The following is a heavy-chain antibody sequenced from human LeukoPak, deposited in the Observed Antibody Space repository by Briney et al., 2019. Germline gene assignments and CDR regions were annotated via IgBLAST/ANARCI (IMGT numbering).Heavy chain of an antibody. J-gene: IGHJ4*02. Sequence: SETLSLTCAVYGGSFSGYYWSWIRQPPGKGLEWIGYIYYSGSTNYNPSLKSRVTISVDTSKNQFSLKLSSVTAADTAVYYCARGSTVTLFRYWGQGTLVTVSS. CDR2: IYYSGST. D-gene: IGHD4-17*01. V-gene: IGHV4-59*01. CDR3: ARGSTVTLFRY. CDR1: GGSFSGYY.